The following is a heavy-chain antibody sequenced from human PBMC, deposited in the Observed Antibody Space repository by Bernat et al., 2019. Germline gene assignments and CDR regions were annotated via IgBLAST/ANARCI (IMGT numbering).Heavy chain of an antibody. Sequence: VQLVESGGGLVQPGGSLRLSCAASGFTFSSYAMHWVRQAPGKGLEWVAVISYDGSNKYYADSVKGRFTISRDNSKNTLYLQMNSLRAEDTAVYYCAREIVGAFDIWGQGTMVTVSS. J-gene: IGHJ3*02. V-gene: IGHV3-30*01. CDR2: ISYDGSNK. CDR1: GFTFSSYA. D-gene: IGHD2-21*01. CDR3: AREIVGAFDI.